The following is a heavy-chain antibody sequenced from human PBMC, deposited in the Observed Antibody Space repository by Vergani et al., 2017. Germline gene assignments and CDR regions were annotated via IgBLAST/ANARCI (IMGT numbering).Heavy chain of an antibody. CDR2: IWYDGSNK. CDR3: AKDFGERGWLDYYYYYMDV. CDR1: GFTFSSYG. D-gene: IGHD6-19*01. J-gene: IGHJ6*03. V-gene: IGHV3-33*06. Sequence: QVQLVESGGGVVQPGRSLRLSCAASGFTFSSYGMHWVRQAPGKGLEWVAVIWYDGSNKYYADSVKGRFTISRDNSKNTLYLQMNSLRAEDTAVYYCAKDFGERGWLDYYYYYMDVWGKGTTVTVSS.